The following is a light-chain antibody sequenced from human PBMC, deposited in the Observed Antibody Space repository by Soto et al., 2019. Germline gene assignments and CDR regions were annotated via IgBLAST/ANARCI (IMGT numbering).Light chain of an antibody. V-gene: IGKV3-20*01. CDR1: QSACSNY. Sequence: VMSHSPGTLSLSPGERATLSCRASQSACSNYLAWYHQHPGQAPSRLIYGASSRATGVADRFSGSGSGADFILTISRLEPEDFALYYCQQYGFSPITFGQGTRLEI. CDR3: QQYGFSPIT. CDR2: GAS. J-gene: IGKJ5*01.